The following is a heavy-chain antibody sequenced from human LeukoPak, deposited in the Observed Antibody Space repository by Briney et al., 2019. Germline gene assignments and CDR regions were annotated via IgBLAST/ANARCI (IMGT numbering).Heavy chain of an antibody. CDR1: GFTSSSYA. Sequence: GGSLRLSCAASGFTSSSYAMSSVRQAPGKGLEWVSGLSGSGGNTYYADSVKGRFVISRDSSNNTLYLRMNSLRAEDTAVYYCAKDQSYDFWSGYFVFDPWGQGTLVTVSS. J-gene: IGHJ5*02. D-gene: IGHD3-3*01. CDR2: LSGSGGNT. CDR3: AKDQSYDFWSGYFVFDP. V-gene: IGHV3-23*01.